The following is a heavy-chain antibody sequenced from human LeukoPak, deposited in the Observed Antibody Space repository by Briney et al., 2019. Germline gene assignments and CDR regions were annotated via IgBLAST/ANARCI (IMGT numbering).Heavy chain of an antibody. Sequence: GGSLRLSCVASGFTFSSYAMSWVRQAPGKGLEWVSAISGSGGSTYYADSVKGRFTISRDNSKNTLYLQMNSLRAEDTAVYYCARAMRNSAGTFDYWGQGTLVTVSS. CDR2: ISGSGGST. CDR3: ARAMRNSAGTFDY. D-gene: IGHD6-13*01. J-gene: IGHJ4*02. V-gene: IGHV3-23*01. CDR1: GFTFSSYA.